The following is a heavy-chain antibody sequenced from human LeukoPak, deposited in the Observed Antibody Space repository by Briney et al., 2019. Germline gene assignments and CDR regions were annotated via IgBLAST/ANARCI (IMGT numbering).Heavy chain of an antibody. CDR2: IYYSGST. CDR1: GGSFSGYY. Sequence: SETLSLTCAVYGGSFSGYYWSWIRQHPGKGLEWIGYIYYSGSTYYNPPLKSRVTISVDTSKNQFSLKLSSVTAADTAVYYCARDRYYYGSGSYSAQIDYWGQGTLVTVSS. D-gene: IGHD3-10*01. V-gene: IGHV4-31*11. J-gene: IGHJ4*02. CDR3: ARDRYYYGSGSYSAQIDY.